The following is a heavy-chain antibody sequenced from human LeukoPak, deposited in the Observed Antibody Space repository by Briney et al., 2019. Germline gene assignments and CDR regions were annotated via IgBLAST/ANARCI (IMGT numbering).Heavy chain of an antibody. J-gene: IGHJ4*02. D-gene: IGHD3-16*01. Sequence: GGSLRLSCAASGFTFNYYAMSWVRQAPGKGLEWVSAMYTGGTTYYADSVKGRFTISRDNSRNTLFLHMSSLRADDTAVYYCAKDEATSGGGLASWGQGTLVTVSS. CDR3: AKDEATSGGGLAS. CDR2: MYTGGTT. V-gene: IGHV3-23*05. CDR1: GFTFNYYA.